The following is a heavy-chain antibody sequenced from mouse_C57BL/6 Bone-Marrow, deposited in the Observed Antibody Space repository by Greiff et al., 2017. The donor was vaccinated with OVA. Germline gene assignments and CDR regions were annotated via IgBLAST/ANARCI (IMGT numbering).Heavy chain of an antibody. CDR2: ISYDGSN. CDR3: ARRTTVVGAPFDY. CDR1: GYSITSGYY. Sequence: EVHLVESGPGLVKPSQSLSLTCSVTGYSITSGYYWNWIRQFPGNKLEWMGYISYDGSNNYNPSLKNRISITRDTSKNQFFLKLNSVTTEDTATYYCARRTTVVGAPFDYWGQGTTLTVSS. J-gene: IGHJ2*01. D-gene: IGHD1-1*01. V-gene: IGHV3-6*01.